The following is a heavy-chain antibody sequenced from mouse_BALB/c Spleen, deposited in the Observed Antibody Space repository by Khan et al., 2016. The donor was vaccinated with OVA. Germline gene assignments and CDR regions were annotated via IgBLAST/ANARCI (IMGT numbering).Heavy chain of an antibody. CDR1: GYSITSDYA. Sequence: EVQLQESGPGLVKPSQSLSLTCTVTGYSITSDYAWNWIRQFPGNKLEWMGYISYSGRTSYNPSLHSRISITRDTSKHQFFLQLNSVTTEDTATYYCARSVTITTVVATDFDYWGQGTTLTVSS. CDR3: ARSVTITTVVATDFDY. D-gene: IGHD1-1*01. CDR2: ISYSGRT. V-gene: IGHV3-2*02. J-gene: IGHJ2*01.